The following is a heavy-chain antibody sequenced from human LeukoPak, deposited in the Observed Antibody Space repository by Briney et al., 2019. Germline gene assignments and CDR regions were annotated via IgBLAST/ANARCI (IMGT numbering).Heavy chain of an antibody. D-gene: IGHD3-10*01. V-gene: IGHV1-2*02. J-gene: IGHJ4*02. Sequence: GASVKVSCKASGYPFTDYYMHWVRQAPGQGLEWMGWINPNSGGTNYAQKFQDRVTMTRDTSTTTVYMELSRLGPDDTAVYYCARWRAFYQDSSTYYGDYWGQGTLLTVSS. CDR3: ARWRAFYQDSSTYYGDY. CDR1: GYPFTDYY. CDR2: INPNSGGT.